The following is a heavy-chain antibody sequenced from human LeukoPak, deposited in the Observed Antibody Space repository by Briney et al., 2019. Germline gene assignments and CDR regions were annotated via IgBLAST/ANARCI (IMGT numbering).Heavy chain of an antibody. CDR2: IYYSGST. CDR3: ARYSSSSGSYYYCYYMDV. CDR1: GGSISSYY. V-gene: IGHV4-59*01. J-gene: IGHJ6*03. D-gene: IGHD6-6*01. Sequence: PSETLSLTCTVSGGSISSYYWSWIRQPPGKGLEWIGYIYYSGSTNYNPSLKSRVTISVDTSKNQFSLKLSSVTAADTAVYYCARYSSSSGSYYYCYYMDVWGKGTTVTVSS.